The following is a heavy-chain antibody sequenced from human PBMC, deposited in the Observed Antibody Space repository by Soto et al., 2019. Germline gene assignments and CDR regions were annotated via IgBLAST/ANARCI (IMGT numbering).Heavy chain of an antibody. V-gene: IGHV3-74*01. Sequence: EVQLVESGGGLVQPGGSLRLSCAASGFTFSTYWMHWVRQAPGKGLVWVSRISGDGSSTSYADSVKGRFTISRDNARNTLFLQMNSLTAEDTAVYYCASGGMEPVDYWGQGTLVTVSS. D-gene: IGHD3-16*01. CDR3: ASGGMEPVDY. CDR2: ISGDGSST. CDR1: GFTFSTYW. J-gene: IGHJ4*02.